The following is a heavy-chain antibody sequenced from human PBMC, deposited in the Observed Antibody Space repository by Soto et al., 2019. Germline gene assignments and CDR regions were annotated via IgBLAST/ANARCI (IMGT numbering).Heavy chain of an antibody. D-gene: IGHD3-22*01. J-gene: IGHJ3*02. CDR3: ARDPYYDSSGYYYEPQGAAFDI. CDR2: ISSSSSTI. V-gene: IGHV3-48*02. CDR1: GFTFSSYS. Sequence: GGSLRLSCAASGFTFSSYSMNWVRQAPGKGLEWVSNISSSSSTIYYADSVKGRFTISRDNAKNSLYLQMNSLRDEDTAVYYCARDPYYDSSGYYYEPQGAAFDIWGQGTMVTVSS.